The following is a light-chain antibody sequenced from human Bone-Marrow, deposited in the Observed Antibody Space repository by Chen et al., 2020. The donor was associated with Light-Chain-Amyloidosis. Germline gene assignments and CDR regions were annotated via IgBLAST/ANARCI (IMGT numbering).Light chain of an antibody. CDR1: NIETKS. CDR2: DDS. J-gene: IGLJ3*02. Sequence: SYVLTQPPSVSVAPGQTARITCERNNIETKSVHWYQQRPGQAPGVVVYDDSERPPGIPERFSGSNSGNTATLTISRVEAGDEADYYCQVWDSSSDHWVFGGGTKLTVV. CDR3: QVWDSSSDHWV. V-gene: IGLV3-21*02.